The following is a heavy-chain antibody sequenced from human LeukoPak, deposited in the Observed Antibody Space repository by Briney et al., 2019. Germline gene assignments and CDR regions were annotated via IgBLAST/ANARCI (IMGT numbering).Heavy chain of an antibody. V-gene: IGHV3-30*02. CDR2: IQYDRTNE. CDR3: AKDLSGYGPYWYFDL. D-gene: IGHD6-25*01. Sequence: GGSLRLSCAASAFTFSSYGMHWVRQAPGKGLEWVAYIQYDRTNEQYAHSVKGRFRISRDNSNNILYLQMNSLRTEDTAVYYCAKDLSGYGPYWYFDLRGRGTLVTVSS. CDR1: AFTFSSYG. J-gene: IGHJ2*01.